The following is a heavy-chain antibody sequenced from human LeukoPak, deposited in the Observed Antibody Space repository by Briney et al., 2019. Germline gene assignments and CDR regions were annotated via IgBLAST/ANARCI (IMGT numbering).Heavy chain of an antibody. V-gene: IGHV3-7*01. CDR1: GLTFRSYW. J-gene: IGHJ3*02. Sequence: GGSLRLSXAASGLTFRSYWMSWVRQAPGKGLEWVANIKQDGSEKHYVDSVTGRFTISRDNAKNSLYLQMNSLRADDTAVYYCARDLAGPPQEAFDIWGQGTMVTVSS. CDR2: IKQDGSEK. CDR3: ARDLAGPPQEAFDI.